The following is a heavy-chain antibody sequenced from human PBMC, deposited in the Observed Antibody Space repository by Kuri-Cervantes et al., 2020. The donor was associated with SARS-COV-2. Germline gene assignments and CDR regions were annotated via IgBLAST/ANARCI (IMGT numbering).Heavy chain of an antibody. CDR3: AGNVGYCSSTSCRQGIWFDP. CDR1: GGSISSSSYY. Sequence: GSLRLACTVSGGSISSSSYYWGWIRQPPGKGLEWIGSIYYSGRTYYTPSPKNRVTISVETSKNQFSLKLSSVTAADTAVYYCAGNVGYCSSTSCRQGIWFDPWGQGTLVTVSS. J-gene: IGHJ5*02. D-gene: IGHD2-2*01. CDR2: IYYSGRT. V-gene: IGHV4-39*07.